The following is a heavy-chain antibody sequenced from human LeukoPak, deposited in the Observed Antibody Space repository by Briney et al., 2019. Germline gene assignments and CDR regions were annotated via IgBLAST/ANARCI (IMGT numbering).Heavy chain of an antibody. J-gene: IGHJ5*02. Sequence: SETLSLTCTVSGGSIRSSYYYWGWIRQPPGKGLEWIGSIYDSGSTYYNPSLKSRVTISVDTSKNQFSLKLNSVTAADTAVYYCARARYCSSTSCLMWFDPWGQGTLVTVSS. V-gene: IGHV4-39*01. CDR1: GGSIRSSYYY. CDR2: IYDSGST. D-gene: IGHD2-2*01. CDR3: ARARYCSSTSCLMWFDP.